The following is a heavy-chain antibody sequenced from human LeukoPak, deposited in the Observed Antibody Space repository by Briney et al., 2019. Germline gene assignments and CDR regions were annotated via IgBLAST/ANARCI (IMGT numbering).Heavy chain of an antibody. J-gene: IGHJ4*02. CDR1: GFTFSNYA. Sequence: GGSLRLSCSASGFTFSNYAMSWVRQAPGKGLEWVSAISGSGGSTYYADSVKGRFTISRDNSKNTLYLQMNSLRAEDTAVYYCAKGAMHYYDSSGYNCFDYWGQGTLVTVSS. D-gene: IGHD3-22*01. CDR2: ISGSGGST. CDR3: AKGAMHYYDSSGYNCFDY. V-gene: IGHV3-23*01.